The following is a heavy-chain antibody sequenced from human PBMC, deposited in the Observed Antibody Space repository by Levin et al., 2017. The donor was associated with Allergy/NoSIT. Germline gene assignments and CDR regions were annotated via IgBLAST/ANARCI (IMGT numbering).Heavy chain of an antibody. CDR2: IYWDDDK. J-gene: IGHJ5*02. CDR3: AHMRDCSGGSCYQRYNWFDH. D-gene: IGHD2-15*01. CDR1: GFSLSTSGVG. V-gene: IGHV2-5*02. Sequence: KSSGPTLVKPTQTLTLTCTFSGFSLSTSGVGVGWIRQPPGKALEWLALIYWDDDKRYSPSLKSRLTITKDTSKNQVVLTMTNMDPVDTATYYCAHMRDCSGGSCYQRYNWFDHWGQGTLVTVSS.